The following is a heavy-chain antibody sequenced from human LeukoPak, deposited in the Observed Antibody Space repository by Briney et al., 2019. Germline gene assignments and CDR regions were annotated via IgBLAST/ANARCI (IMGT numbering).Heavy chain of an antibody. CDR2: ISAYNGNT. CDR3: ARGYYGSGSYHWFDP. Sequence: ASVKVSCKASGYSFTDYAINWVRQAPGQGLEWMGWISAYNGNTNYAQKLQGRVTITRDTSASTAYMELSSLRSEDMAVYYCARGYYGSGSYHWFDPWGQGTLVTVSS. D-gene: IGHD3-10*01. CDR1: GYSFTDYA. V-gene: IGHV1-3*03. J-gene: IGHJ5*02.